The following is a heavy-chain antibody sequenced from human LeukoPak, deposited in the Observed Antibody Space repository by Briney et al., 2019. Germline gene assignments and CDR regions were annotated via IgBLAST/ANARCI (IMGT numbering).Heavy chain of an antibody. Sequence: GASVKVSCKASGYTFTSYDINWVRQATGQGLEWMGWMNPNSGNTGYAQKFQGRVTMTRNTSISTAYMELSSLRSEDTAVYYCARGARHYYGSGSSLVDVWGQGTTVTVSS. CDR2: MNPNSGNT. CDR3: ARGARHYYGSGSSLVDV. V-gene: IGHV1-8*01. D-gene: IGHD3-10*01. CDR1: GYTFTSYD. J-gene: IGHJ6*02.